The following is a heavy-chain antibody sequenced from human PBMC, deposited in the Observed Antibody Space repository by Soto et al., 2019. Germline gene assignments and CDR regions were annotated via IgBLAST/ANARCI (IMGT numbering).Heavy chain of an antibody. CDR2: INPGNGNT. CDR3: SGEAEFYSSNYCAY. V-gene: IGHV1-3*01. CDR1: GYTFTSYG. D-gene: IGHD3-22*01. J-gene: IGHJ4*01. Sequence: ASVKVSCKASGYTFTSYGINWVRQAPGRGLEWMGWINPGNGNTKYSQQFQGRVIIDRDTSASTAYMELSSLRSEDTAVYYCSGEAEFYSSNYCAYRGLGIAVTVS.